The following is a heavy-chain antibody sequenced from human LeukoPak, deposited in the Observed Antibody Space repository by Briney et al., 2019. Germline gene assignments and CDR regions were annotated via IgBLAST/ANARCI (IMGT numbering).Heavy chain of an antibody. CDR2: ISAYNGNT. D-gene: IGHD3-10*01. Sequence: ASVKVSCKASGYTFTSYGIRWVRQAPGQGLEWMGWISAYNGNTNYAQKLQGRVTMTTDTSTSTAYMELRSLRSDDTAVYYCARRVLLWFGEFPANWFDPWGQGTLVTVSS. CDR3: ARRVLLWFGEFPANWFDP. CDR1: GYTFTSYG. V-gene: IGHV1-18*01. J-gene: IGHJ5*02.